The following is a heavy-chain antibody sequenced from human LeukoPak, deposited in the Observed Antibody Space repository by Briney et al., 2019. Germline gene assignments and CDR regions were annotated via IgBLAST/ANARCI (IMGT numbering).Heavy chain of an antibody. CDR2: ISGSGAST. J-gene: IGHJ6*02. D-gene: IGHD2-15*01. Sequence: GGSLRLSCAASGFTFTNYAMSWVRQAPGKGLEWVSVISGSGASTYYADSVKGRFTISRDNSKNTLYLQMNSLRAEDTAVYYCAKDVVVVGGMDVWGQGTTVTVSS. CDR3: AKDVVVVGGMDV. V-gene: IGHV3-23*01. CDR1: GFTFTNYA.